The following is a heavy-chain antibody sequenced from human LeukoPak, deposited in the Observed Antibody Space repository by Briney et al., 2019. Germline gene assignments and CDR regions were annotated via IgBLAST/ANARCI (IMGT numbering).Heavy chain of an antibody. CDR2: ISGNNENA. J-gene: IGHJ4*02. Sequence: ASVKVSCKASGYTFTSYGISWVRQTPGQGLEWMGWISGNNENADYAQKFQGRVTLTTDTSTSTAYMELSSLRSEDTAVYYCARGYSGSWYVGFHSWGQGTLVTVSS. CDR3: ARGYSGSWYVGFHS. D-gene: IGHD6-13*01. V-gene: IGHV1-18*01. CDR1: GYTFTSYG.